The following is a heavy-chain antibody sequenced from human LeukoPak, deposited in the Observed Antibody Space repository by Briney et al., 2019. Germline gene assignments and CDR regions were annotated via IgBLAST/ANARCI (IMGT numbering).Heavy chain of an antibody. CDR3: AREGEVDTMIVGYYFDY. CDR1: GYAFSAYY. J-gene: IGHJ4*02. CDR2: INPNSGGT. V-gene: IGHV1-2*02. Sequence: GASVKVSCRASGYAFSAYYIHWVRQAPGQGLEWMGWINPNSGGTNYAQKFQGRVTMTRDTSISTAYMELSRLRSDDTAVYYCAREGEVDTMIVGYYFDYWGQGTLVTVSS. D-gene: IGHD3-22*01.